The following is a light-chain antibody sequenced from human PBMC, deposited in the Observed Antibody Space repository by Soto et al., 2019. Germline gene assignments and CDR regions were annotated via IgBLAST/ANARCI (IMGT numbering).Light chain of an antibody. CDR1: QSISSY. J-gene: IGKJ1*01. CDR3: QQYNSYST. CDR2: KTS. Sequence: DIHMTQSPSYLSASVGDRVTITCRASQSISSYLNWYQQKPGKAPKLLIYKTSSLESGVPSRFSGSGSGTEFTLTISSLQPDDFATYYCQQYNSYSTFGQGTKVDIK. V-gene: IGKV1-5*03.